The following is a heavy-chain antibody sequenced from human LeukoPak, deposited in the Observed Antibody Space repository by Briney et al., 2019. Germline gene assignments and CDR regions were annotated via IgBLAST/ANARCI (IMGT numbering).Heavy chain of an antibody. CDR1: GYTFTGYY. CDR2: INPNSGGT. D-gene: IGHD2-15*01. V-gene: IGHV1-2*02. CDR3: AXXXXXGGSCYRGYYYYYMDV. Sequence: ASVKVSCKASGYTFTGYYMHWVRQAPGQGLEWMGWINPNSGGTNYAQKFQGRVTMTRDTSISTAYMELSRLRSDDTAVYYCAXXXXXGGSCYRGYYYYYMDVWGKGTTVTISS. J-gene: IGHJ6*03.